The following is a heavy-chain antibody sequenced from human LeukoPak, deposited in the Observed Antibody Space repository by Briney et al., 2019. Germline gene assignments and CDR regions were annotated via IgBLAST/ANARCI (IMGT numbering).Heavy chain of an antibody. CDR2: ISSGATYI. J-gene: IGHJ4*02. CDR3: ARDLGWDQHFDY. CDR1: RFAFSIYT. Sequence: PGGSLRLSCTASRFAFSIYTMNWVRQAPGKGLEWVSSISSGATYIYYADSVKGRFTISRDNAKNSLYLQMNSLRAEDTAVYYCARDLGWDQHFDYWGQGTLVTVSS. V-gene: IGHV3-21*01. D-gene: IGHD4-23*01.